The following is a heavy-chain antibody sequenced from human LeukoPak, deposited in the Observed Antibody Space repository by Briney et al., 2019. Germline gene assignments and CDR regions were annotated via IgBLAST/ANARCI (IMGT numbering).Heavy chain of an antibody. V-gene: IGHV4-4*07. CDR2: IYTSGSA. D-gene: IGHD6-13*01. Sequence: SETLSLTCTVSGDSISNYYWTWIRQPAGKGLEWIGRIYTSGSANYNPSLKSRVTMSVGTSKNQFSLRLTSVTAADTAVYYCARGGDSSSWSVDHWGQGTLVTVSS. CDR3: ARGGDSSSWSVDH. CDR1: GDSISNYY. J-gene: IGHJ4*02.